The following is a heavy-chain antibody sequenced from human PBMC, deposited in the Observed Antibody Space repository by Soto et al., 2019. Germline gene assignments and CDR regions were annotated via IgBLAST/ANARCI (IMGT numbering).Heavy chain of an antibody. CDR3: ARGGSYYDFWSGIPYYYYGMDV. Sequence: XSVKVSCKASVYTFTSYGISWVRQAPGQGLEWMGWISAYNGNTNYAQKLQGRVTMTTDTSTSTAYMELRSLRSDDTAVYYCARGGSYYDFWSGIPYYYYGMDVWGQGPTVTVSS. D-gene: IGHD3-3*01. V-gene: IGHV1-18*04. J-gene: IGHJ6*02. CDR2: ISAYNGNT. CDR1: VYTFTSYG.